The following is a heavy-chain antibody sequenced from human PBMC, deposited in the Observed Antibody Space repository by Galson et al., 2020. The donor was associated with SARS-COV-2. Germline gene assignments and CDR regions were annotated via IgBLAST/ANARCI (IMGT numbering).Heavy chain of an antibody. V-gene: IGHV3-33*06. D-gene: IGHD3-3*01. CDR2: IWYDGSNK. CDR1: GFTFSSYG. Sequence: GGSLRLSCAASGFTFSSYGMHWVRQAPGKGLEWVAVIWYDGSNKYYADSVKGRFTISRDNSKNTLYLQMNSLRAEDTAVYYCAKDGAGVDGALDYWGQGTLVTVSS. CDR3: AKDGAGVDGALDY. J-gene: IGHJ4*02.